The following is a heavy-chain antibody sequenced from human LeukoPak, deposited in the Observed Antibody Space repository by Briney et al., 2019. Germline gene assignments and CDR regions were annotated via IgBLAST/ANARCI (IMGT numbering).Heavy chain of an antibody. Sequence: ASVKVSCKASGYTFTSYYMHWVRQAPGQGLEWMGIINPSGGSTSYAQKFQGRVTMTRDTSTSTVYMELSSLRSEDTAVYYCAIVPAAEYWFDPWGQGTLVTVSS. V-gene: IGHV1-46*03. CDR1: GYTFTSYY. D-gene: IGHD2-2*01. CDR3: AIVPAAEYWFDP. J-gene: IGHJ5*02. CDR2: INPSGGST.